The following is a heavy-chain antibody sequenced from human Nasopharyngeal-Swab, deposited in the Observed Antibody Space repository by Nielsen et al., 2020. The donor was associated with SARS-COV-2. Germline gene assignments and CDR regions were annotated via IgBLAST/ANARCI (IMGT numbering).Heavy chain of an antibody. J-gene: IGHJ4*02. CDR3: VRALGEEGDY. CDR2: INSDGTTT. Sequence: GESLKISCAASGFSFRSYWMHWVRQAPGKGLVWVSCINSDGTTTRYADSVKGRFTVSRDNAKNTLYLEMNSLKAVDTAIYYCVRALGEEGDYWGQGTPVTVSS. D-gene: IGHD3-10*01. V-gene: IGHV3-74*01. CDR1: GFSFRSYW.